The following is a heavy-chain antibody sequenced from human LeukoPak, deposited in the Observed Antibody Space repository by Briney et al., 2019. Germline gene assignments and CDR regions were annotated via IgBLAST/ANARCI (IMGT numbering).Heavy chain of an antibody. Sequence: GRSLRLSCAASGFTFDDYAMHWVRQAPGKGLEWVSGISWNSGSIGYADSVKGRFTISRDNAKNSLYLQMNSLRAEDTALYYCAKDCAGGVPAARGLGASDIWGQGTMVTVSS. CDR3: AKDCAGGVPAARGLGASDI. CDR2: ISWNSGSI. J-gene: IGHJ3*02. V-gene: IGHV3-9*01. D-gene: IGHD2-2*01. CDR1: GFTFDDYA.